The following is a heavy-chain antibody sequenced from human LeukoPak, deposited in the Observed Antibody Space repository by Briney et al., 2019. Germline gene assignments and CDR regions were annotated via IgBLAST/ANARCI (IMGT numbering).Heavy chain of an antibody. CDR2: IWYDGSNK. CDR1: GFTFSSYG. Sequence: GGSLRLSCAASGFTFSSYGMHWVRQAPGKGLEWVAVIWYDGSNKYYADSVKGRFTISRDNSKNTLYLQMNSLRAEDTAVYYCARDRHIYCSSTSCFHDAFDIWGQGTMVTVSS. CDR3: ARDRHIYCSSTSCFHDAFDI. V-gene: IGHV3-33*01. D-gene: IGHD2-2*01. J-gene: IGHJ3*02.